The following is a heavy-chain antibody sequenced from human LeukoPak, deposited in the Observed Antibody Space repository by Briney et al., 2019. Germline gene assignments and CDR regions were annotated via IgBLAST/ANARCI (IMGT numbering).Heavy chain of an antibody. J-gene: IGHJ6*02. CDR3: ARIGGGYNYYYYGMDV. D-gene: IGHD5-24*01. CDR1: GYSFTSCW. CDR2: IYPGDSDT. V-gene: IGHV5-51*01. Sequence: GESLKISCKGSGYSFTSCWIGWVRQMPGKGLEWMGIIYPGDSDTRYSPSFQGQVTISADKSISTAYLQWSSLKASDTAMYYCARIGGGYNYYYYGMDVWGQGTTVTVSS.